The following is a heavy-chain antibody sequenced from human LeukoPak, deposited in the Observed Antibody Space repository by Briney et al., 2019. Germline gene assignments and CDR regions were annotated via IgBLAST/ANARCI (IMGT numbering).Heavy chain of an antibody. D-gene: IGHD1-26*01. Sequence: KPSETLSLTCAVYGGSFSGYYWSWIRQPPGKGLEWIGEINHSGSTNYNPSLKSRVTISVDTSKNQSSLKLSSVTAADTAVYYCARDLSRATLDYWGQGTLVTVSS. CDR2: INHSGST. CDR3: ARDLSRATLDY. J-gene: IGHJ4*02. V-gene: IGHV4-34*01. CDR1: GGSFSGYY.